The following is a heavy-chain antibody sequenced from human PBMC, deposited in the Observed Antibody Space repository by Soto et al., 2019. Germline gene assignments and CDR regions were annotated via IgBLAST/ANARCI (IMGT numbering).Heavy chain of an antibody. J-gene: IGHJ4*02. V-gene: IGHV1-2*04. CDR3: AIGFMWFGELSPLDN. D-gene: IGHD3-10*01. CDR2: INPHSGGT. CDR1: GYTLTAYY. Sequence: GASVKVSCKASGYTLTAYYMHWLRQAPGQGLEWMGWINPHSGGTKYAQKFQGWVAMTRDTSVTTAYMELTRLRSDDTAVYYCAIGFMWFGELSPLDNWGQGTLVTVSS.